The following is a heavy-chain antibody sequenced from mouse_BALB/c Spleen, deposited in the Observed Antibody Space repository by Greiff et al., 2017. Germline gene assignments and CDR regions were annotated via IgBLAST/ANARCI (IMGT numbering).Heavy chain of an antibody. CDR3: ARSRRDDYAMDY. J-gene: IGHJ4*01. CDR1: GYSITSDYA. V-gene: IGHV3-2*02. Sequence: EVKLLESGPGLVKPSQSLSLTCTVTGYSITSDYAWNWIRQFPGNKLAWMGYISYSGSTSYNPSLKSRISITRDTSKNQFFLQLNSVTTYDTATYYCARSRRDDYAMDYWGQGTSVTVSS. D-gene: IGHD2-12*01. CDR2: ISYSGST.